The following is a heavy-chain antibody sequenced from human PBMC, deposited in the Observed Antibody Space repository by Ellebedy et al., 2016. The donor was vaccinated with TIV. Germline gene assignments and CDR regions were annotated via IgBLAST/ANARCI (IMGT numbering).Heavy chain of an antibody. V-gene: IGHV1-24*01. J-gene: IGHJ3*02. D-gene: IGHD1-20*01. CDR2: FDPEDSET. Sequence: AASVKVSCKVSGYTLTELSMHWARQAPGKGLEWMGGFDPEDSETIYAQKFQGRVTMTEDTSTDTAYMELSSLRSEDTAVYYCATLDTYNWDAFDIWGQGTMVTVSS. CDR3: ATLDTYNWDAFDI. CDR1: GYTLTELS.